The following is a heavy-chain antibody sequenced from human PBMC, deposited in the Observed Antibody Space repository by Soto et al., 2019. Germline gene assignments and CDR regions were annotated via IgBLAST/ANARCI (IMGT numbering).Heavy chain of an antibody. CDR2: ISAHNGNT. Sequence: QVHLVQSGAEVKKPGASVKVSCKGYGYAFTTYGITWVRQAPGQGLEWMGWISAHNGNTNYAQKLQGRVTVTRDTSTSTAYMELRSLRSDATAVYYCARGRYGDYWGQGALVTVSS. V-gene: IGHV1-18*01. CDR3: ARGRYGDY. CDR1: GYAFTTYG. D-gene: IGHD1-1*01. J-gene: IGHJ4*02.